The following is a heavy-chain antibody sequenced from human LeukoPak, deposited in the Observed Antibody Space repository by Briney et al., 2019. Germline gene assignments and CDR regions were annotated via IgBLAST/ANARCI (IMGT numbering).Heavy chain of an antibody. D-gene: IGHD6-19*01. CDR2: ISGSGGST. Sequence: GGSLRLSCAASGFTFSSYAMSWVRQAPGKGLEWVPPISGSGGSTYHADAVEGRFAFSRDNSKNTLYLQMNSVIAEDTAVYYCATGERYSSRWYEIGYWGQGTLVTVSS. J-gene: IGHJ4*02. V-gene: IGHV3-23*01. CDR3: ATGERYSSRWYEIGY. CDR1: GFTFSSYA.